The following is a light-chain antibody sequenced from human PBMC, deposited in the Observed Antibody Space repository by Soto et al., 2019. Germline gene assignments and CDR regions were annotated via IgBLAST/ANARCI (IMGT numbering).Light chain of an antibody. CDR3: RQYNILLPLWT. CDR2: GAS. Sequence: EIVMTQSPATLSVSPGERATLSCRASQSVSSKLAWYQQKPGQAPRLLIYGASTRVNGIPARFSGSGSGTEFTLPIISLQSEDFAVSYCRQYNILLPLWTFGQGTKVEIK. J-gene: IGKJ1*01. V-gene: IGKV3-15*01. CDR1: QSVSSK.